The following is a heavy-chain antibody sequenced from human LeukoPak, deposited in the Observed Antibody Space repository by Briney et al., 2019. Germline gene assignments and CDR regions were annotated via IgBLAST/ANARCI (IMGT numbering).Heavy chain of an antibody. CDR2: IKEDGSDR. V-gene: IGHV3-7*01. J-gene: IGHJ3*02. CDR1: GFTFSNYL. Sequence: GGALRLSCAASGFTFSNYLMTWVRQVPGKGLEWVASIKEDGSDRYNVDSVKGRFTISRDNAKNSLSLQMSSLRAEDTAVYYCASTLTFDSWGLGIMVTVSS. CDR3: ASTLTFDS.